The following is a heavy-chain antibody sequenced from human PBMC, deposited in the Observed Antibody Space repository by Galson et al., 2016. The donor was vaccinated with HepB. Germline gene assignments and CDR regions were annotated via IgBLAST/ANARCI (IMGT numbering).Heavy chain of an antibody. J-gene: IGHJ4*02. CDR3: ARQYRGGPSDY. CDR1: GFTFSLYG. CDR2: VWFDGYTK. D-gene: IGHD6-25*01. V-gene: IGHV3-33*01. Sequence: SLRLSCAASGFTFSLYGMQWVRQAPGKGLEWVAVVWFDGYTKFYADSVRGRFTVSRDSSRDTVDLQMNNLRAADTALYYCARQYRGGPSDYWGQGTLVIVSS.